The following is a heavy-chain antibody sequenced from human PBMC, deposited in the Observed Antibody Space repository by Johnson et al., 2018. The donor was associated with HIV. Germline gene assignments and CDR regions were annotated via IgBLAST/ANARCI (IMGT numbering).Heavy chain of an antibody. CDR3: ARENGGGAFDI. CDR1: GFTFSDSY. CDR2: ISSGGSGM. V-gene: IGHV3-11*04. J-gene: IGHJ3*02. D-gene: IGHD2-15*01. Sequence: QVQLVESGGGLVRPGESLRLSCVASGFTFSDSYMNWIRQAPGKGLEWIAYISSGGSGMNYADSVKGRFTISRENAKNSLYLKMNSLRAGDTAVYYCARENGGGAFDIWGQGTMVTVSS.